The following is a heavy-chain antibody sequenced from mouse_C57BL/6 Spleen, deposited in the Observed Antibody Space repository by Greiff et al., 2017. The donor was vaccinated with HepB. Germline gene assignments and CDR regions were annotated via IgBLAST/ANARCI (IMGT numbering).Heavy chain of an antibody. J-gene: IGHJ4*01. CDR2: INPNNGGT. CDR3: AREGYYDYDDYAMDY. Sequence: EVQLQQSGPELVKPGASVKMSCKASGYTFTDYNMHWVKQSHGKSLEWIGYINPNNGGTSYNQKFKGKATLTVNKSSSTAYMELRSLTSEDSAVYYCAREGYYDYDDYAMDYWGQGTSVTVSS. D-gene: IGHD2-4*01. V-gene: IGHV1-22*01. CDR1: GYTFTDYN.